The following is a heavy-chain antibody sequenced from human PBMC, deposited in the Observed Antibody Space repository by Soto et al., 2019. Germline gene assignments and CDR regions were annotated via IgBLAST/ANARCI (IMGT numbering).Heavy chain of an antibody. CDR2: INHSGST. J-gene: IGHJ5*02. CDR3: ARGRRSVGLYNWFDP. D-gene: IGHD1-26*01. Sequence: PSETLSLTCAVYGGSFSGYYWSWIRQPPGKGLEWIGEINHSGSTNYNPSLKSRVTISVDTPKNQFSLKLSSVTAADTAVYYCARGRRSVGLYNWFDPWGQGTLVTVSS. CDR1: GGSFSGYY. V-gene: IGHV4-34*01.